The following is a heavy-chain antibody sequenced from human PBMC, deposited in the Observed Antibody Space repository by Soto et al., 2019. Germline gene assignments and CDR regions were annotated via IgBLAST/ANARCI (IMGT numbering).Heavy chain of an antibody. CDR3: ARDYNDFSRGHFDY. D-gene: IGHD3-3*01. CDR2: ISSSSFTI. CDR1: GFRFSDYS. J-gene: IGHJ4*02. V-gene: IGHV3-48*01. Sequence: GGSLRLSCAASGFRFSDYSMNWVRQAPGRGLEWVSYISSSSFTIHYADSVEGRFAISRDNAKNSLYLQMNSLRVEDTAVYYCARDYNDFSRGHFDYWGQGALVTVSS.